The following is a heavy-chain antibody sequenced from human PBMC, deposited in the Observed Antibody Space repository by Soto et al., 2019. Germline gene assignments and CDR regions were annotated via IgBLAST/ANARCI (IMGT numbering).Heavy chain of an antibody. D-gene: IGHD3-3*01. J-gene: IGHJ4*02. CDR3: ARGGVEPFDY. CDR1: GFTFRNYW. CDR2: ISDYGGV. V-gene: IGHV3-74*01. Sequence: EVQLVESGGGLVQSGGALRLSCAASGFTFRNYWMHWVRQAPGKGLVWVSRISDYGGVNYADSVEGRFTISRDDAKSDLYLQMSSLRLEGTAVYYCARGGVEPFDYWGQGALVTVSS.